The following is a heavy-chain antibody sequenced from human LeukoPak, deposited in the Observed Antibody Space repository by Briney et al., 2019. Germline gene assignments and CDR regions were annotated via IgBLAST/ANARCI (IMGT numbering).Heavy chain of an antibody. CDR1: GFTFGDYA. CDR3: TRVTYYYDNSGYFHFDS. D-gene: IGHD3-22*01. V-gene: IGHV3-49*03. J-gene: IGHJ4*02. Sequence: GGSLRLSCTASGFTFGDYAMSWFRQAPAKGLEWVSFIRRKVHGGTTEYAASVKGRFSSSRDDSKSIAYLQMNSLKTEDTAVYFCTRVTYYYDNSGYFHFDSWGQGTLVTVSS. CDR2: IRRKVHGGTT.